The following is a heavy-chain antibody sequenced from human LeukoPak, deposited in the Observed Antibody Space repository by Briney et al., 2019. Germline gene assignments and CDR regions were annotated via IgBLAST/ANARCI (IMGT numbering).Heavy chain of an antibody. V-gene: IGHV4-34*01. CDR1: GGSFSGYY. Sequence: SETQSLTCAVYGGSFSGYYWSWIRQPPGKGLEWIGEINHSGSTNYNPSLKSRVTISVDTSKNQFSLKLSSVTAADTAVYYCARDHPYYYDSSGYLYYFDYWGQGTLVTVSS. J-gene: IGHJ4*02. D-gene: IGHD3-22*01. CDR3: ARDHPYYYDSSGYLYYFDY. CDR2: INHSGST.